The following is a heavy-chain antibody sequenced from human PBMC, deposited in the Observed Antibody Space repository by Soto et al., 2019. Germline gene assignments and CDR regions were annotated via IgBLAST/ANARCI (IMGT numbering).Heavy chain of an antibody. V-gene: IGHV3-30*03. CDR2: ISYDGSNK. J-gene: IGHJ6*02. CDR3: ASIAVAGNINYYYYGMDV. CDR1: GFTFSSYG. Sequence: QVQLVESGGGVVQPGRSLRLSCAASGFTFSSYGMHWVRQAPGKGLEWGAVISYDGSNKYYADSVKGRFTISRDNSKNTLYLQMNSLRAEDTAVYYCASIAVAGNINYYYYGMDVWGQGTTVTVSS. D-gene: IGHD6-19*01.